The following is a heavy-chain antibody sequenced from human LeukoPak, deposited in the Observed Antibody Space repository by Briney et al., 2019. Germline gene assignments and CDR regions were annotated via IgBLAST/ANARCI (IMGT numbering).Heavy chain of an antibody. V-gene: IGHV1-18*01. CDR2: ISAYNGNT. CDR1: GYTFTSYG. CDR3: ARDQLLWFGELLYPPYFDY. J-gene: IGHJ4*02. D-gene: IGHD3-10*01. Sequence: EASVKVSCKASGYTFTSYGISWVRQAPGQGLEWMGWISAYNGNTNYAQKLQGRVTMTTDTSTSTAYMELRSLRSDDTAVYYCARDQLLWFGELLYPPYFDYWGQGTLVTVSS.